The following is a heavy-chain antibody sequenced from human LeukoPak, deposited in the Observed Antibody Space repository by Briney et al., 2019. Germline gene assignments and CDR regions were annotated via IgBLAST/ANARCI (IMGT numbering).Heavy chain of an antibody. J-gene: IGHJ4*02. CDR1: GFIFSNYA. D-gene: IGHD4-17*01. CDR2: SGSTT. V-gene: IGHV3-23*01. Sequence: GGSLRLSCAASGFIFSNYAMTWVRQAPGKGLEWVSSSGSTTDYSDSVKGRFTISRDNSKNTLYLQMNSLRADDTAVYYCRRDSSYGDYSTAFDYWGQGALVTVSS. CDR3: RRDSSYGDYSTAFDY.